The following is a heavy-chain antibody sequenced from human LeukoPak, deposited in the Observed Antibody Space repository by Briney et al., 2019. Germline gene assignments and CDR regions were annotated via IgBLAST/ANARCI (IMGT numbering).Heavy chain of an antibody. CDR2: MNPNSGNT. Sequence: GASVKVSCKASGYTFTSYDINWVRQATGQGLEWMGWMNPNSGNTGYAQKFQGRVTMTRNTSISTAYMELSSLRSEDTAVYYCARGGYDILTGPSDAFDIWGQGTMVTVSS. CDR3: ARGGYDILTGPSDAFDI. J-gene: IGHJ3*02. CDR1: GYTFTSYD. D-gene: IGHD3-9*01. V-gene: IGHV1-8*01.